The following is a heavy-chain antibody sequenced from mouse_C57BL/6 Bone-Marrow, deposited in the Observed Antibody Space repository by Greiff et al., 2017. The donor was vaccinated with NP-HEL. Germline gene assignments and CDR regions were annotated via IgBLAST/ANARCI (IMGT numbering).Heavy chain of an antibody. CDR3: GREGPRYAMDD. CDR1: GYTFTSYW. J-gene: IGHJ4*01. Sequence: QVQLQQSGAELVKPGASVKLSCKASGYTFTSYWMQWVNQTPGQGLEWIGEIDPSDSYTNYNQTFKGKATLTVDTSSSTAFMQLRSLASEASAIYYCGREGPRYAMDDYDRGTSVTVTS. CDR2: IDPSDSYT. V-gene: IGHV1-50*01. D-gene: IGHD3-3*01.